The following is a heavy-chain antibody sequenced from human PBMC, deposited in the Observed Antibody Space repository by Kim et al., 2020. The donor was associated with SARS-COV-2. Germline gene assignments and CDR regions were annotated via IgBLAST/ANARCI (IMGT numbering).Heavy chain of an antibody. CDR2: IYHSGST. D-gene: IGHD2-15*01. Sequence: SETLSLTCTVSGYSISSGYYWGWIRQPPGKGLEWIGSIYHSGSTYYNPSLKSRVTISVDTSKNQFSLKLSSVTAADTAVYYCARMLVTGAFAIWGQGSMV. CDR3: ARMLVTGAFAI. CDR1: GYSISSGYY. V-gene: IGHV4-38-2*02. J-gene: IGHJ3*02.